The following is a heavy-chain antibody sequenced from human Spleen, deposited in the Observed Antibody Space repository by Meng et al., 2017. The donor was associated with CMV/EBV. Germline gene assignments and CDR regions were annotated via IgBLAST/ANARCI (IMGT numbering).Heavy chain of an antibody. V-gene: IGHV1-2*02. CDR3: ARDRLKYSSSAAFDY. J-gene: IGHJ4*02. CDR2: INPNRGVT. CDR1: GYTFSGYF. D-gene: IGHD5-12*01. Sequence: SGYTFSGYFMHWERQAPGQGLEWVGWINPNRGVTNFAQKFQGRVTLTTDTSIRTAYMELSSLRSDDTAIYYCARDRLKYSSSAAFDYWGQGTLVTVSS.